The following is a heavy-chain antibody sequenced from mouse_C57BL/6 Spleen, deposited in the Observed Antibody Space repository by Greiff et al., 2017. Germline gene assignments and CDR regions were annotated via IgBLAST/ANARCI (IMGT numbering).Heavy chain of an antibody. Sequence: QVQLQQPGAELVRPGSSVKLSCKASGYTFTSYWMDWVKQSPGQGLEWIGNIYPSDSDTHYNQKFKDKATLTVDKSSSTAYMQLSSLTSEDSAVYYCARSVTTEVKYFDVWGTGTTVTVSS. CDR1: GYTFTSYW. CDR2: IYPSDSDT. V-gene: IGHV1-61*01. J-gene: IGHJ1*03. CDR3: ARSVTTEVKYFDV. D-gene: IGHD1-1*01.